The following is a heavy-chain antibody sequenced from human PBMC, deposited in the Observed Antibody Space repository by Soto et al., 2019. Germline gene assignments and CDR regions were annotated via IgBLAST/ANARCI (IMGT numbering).Heavy chain of an antibody. J-gene: IGHJ6*02. CDR1: GGSISSYY. Sequence: SETLSLTCTVSGGSISSYYWSWIRQPPGKGLEWIGYIYYSGSTYYNPSLKSRVTISVDRSKNQFSLNLASVTAADTAVYYCARGYCSGGSCYSPYYYAMDLWGQGTTVTVSS. CDR2: IYYSGST. CDR3: ARGYCSGGSCYSPYYYAMDL. D-gene: IGHD2-15*01. V-gene: IGHV4-59*12.